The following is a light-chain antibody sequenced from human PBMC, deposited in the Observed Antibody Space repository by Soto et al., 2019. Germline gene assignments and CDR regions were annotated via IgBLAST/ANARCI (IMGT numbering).Light chain of an antibody. CDR3: QQSYSTPRT. Sequence: DIQMPQSPASLSASVGDRVPINCRASQSISSYLNWYQQKPGKAPKLLIYAASSLQSGVPSRFSGSGSGTDFTLTISSLQPEDFATYYCQQSYSTPRTFGQGTKVDIK. J-gene: IGKJ1*01. CDR1: QSISSY. V-gene: IGKV1-39*01. CDR2: AAS.